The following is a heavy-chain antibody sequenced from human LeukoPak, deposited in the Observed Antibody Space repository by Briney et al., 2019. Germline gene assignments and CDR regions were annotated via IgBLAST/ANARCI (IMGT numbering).Heavy chain of an antibody. CDR3: AEGYNPYYFDY. Sequence: SETLSLTCTVSGGSISSSSYYWGWIRQPPGKGLEWIGSIYYSGSTYYNPSLKSRVTISVDTSKNQFSLKLSSVTAADTAVYYCAEGYNPYYFDYWGQGTLVTVSS. J-gene: IGHJ4*02. CDR1: GGSISSSSYY. V-gene: IGHV4-39*07. D-gene: IGHD1-14*01. CDR2: IYYSGST.